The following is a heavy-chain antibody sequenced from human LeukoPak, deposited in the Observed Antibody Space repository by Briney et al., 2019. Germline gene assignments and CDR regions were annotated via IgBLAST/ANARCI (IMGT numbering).Heavy chain of an antibody. CDR2: IWYDGSNK. J-gene: IGHJ4*02. CDR1: GFTFSSYG. D-gene: IGHD6-6*01. V-gene: IGHV3-33*01. Sequence: GGSLRLSCAASGFTFSSYGMHWVRQAPGKGLEWVAVIWYDGSNKYYADSVKGRFTISRDNSKNTLYLQMNSLRAEDTAVYYCARDIAVSSSLDYWGQGTLATVSS. CDR3: ARDIAVSSSLDY.